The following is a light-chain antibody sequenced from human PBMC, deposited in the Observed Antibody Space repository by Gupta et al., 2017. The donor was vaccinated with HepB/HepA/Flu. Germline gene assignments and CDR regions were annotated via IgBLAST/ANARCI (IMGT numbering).Light chain of an antibody. CDR2: ENN. J-gene: IGLJ2*01. CDR1: SSNIGNNY. V-gene: IGLV1-51*02. Sequence: QSVLTQPPSVSAAPGQKVTISCSGSSSNIGNNYVSWYQQLPGTAPKLLIYENNKRPSGIPDRFSGSKSGTSATLGITGLQTGDEAEYDCGTWDSSLSAGVCGGGTQLNVL. CDR3: GTWDSSLSAGV.